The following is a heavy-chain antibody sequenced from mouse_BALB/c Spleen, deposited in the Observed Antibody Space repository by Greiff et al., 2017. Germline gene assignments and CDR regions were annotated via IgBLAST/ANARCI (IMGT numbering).Heavy chain of an antibody. CDR2: ISSGGSYT. J-gene: IGHJ2*01. V-gene: IGHV5-9-3*01. CDR3: ARRLRWVYFGY. CDR1: GFTFSSYA. D-gene: IGHD1-1*01. Sequence: EVKLVESGGGLVKPGGSLKLSCAASGFTFSSYAMSWVRQTPEKRLEWVATISSGGSYTYYPDSVKGRFTISRDNAKNTLYLQMSSLRSEDTAMYYCARRLRWVYFGYWGQGTTLTVSS.